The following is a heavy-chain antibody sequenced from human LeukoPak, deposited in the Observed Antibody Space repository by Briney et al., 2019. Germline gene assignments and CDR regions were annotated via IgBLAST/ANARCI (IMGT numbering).Heavy chain of an antibody. CDR2: INPNSGGT. CDR3: ARDDGSGSSYYYAMDV. D-gene: IGHD3-10*01. Sequence: ASVKVSCKPSGYIFTGYYMHWVRQAPGQGLEWMGWINPNSGGTIFAQKFQGRVTLTRDTSISTAYMELSSLTSDDTAVYYCARDDGSGSSYYYAMDVWGPGTTVTVSS. V-gene: IGHV1-2*02. J-gene: IGHJ6*02. CDR1: GYIFTGYY.